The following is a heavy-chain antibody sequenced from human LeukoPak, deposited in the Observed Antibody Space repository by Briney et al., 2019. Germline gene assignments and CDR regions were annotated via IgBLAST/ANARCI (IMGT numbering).Heavy chain of an antibody. V-gene: IGHV1-58*02. Sequence: SVKVSCKASGFTFHTSAMQWVRQARGQSLEWIGWIFLGSGNTVYSHKFHDRVIITRDMSTSTVYMELDSLGSEDTAVYYCAAQRGASLHDFWSTRLFDPWGQGTLVTVSS. CDR2: IFLGSGNT. J-gene: IGHJ5*02. D-gene: IGHD3-3*01. CDR3: AAQRGASLHDFWSTRLFDP. CDR1: GFTFHTSA.